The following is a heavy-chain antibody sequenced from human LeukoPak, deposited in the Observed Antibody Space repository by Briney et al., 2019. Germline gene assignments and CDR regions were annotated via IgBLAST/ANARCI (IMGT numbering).Heavy chain of an antibody. CDR1: GGSFSGYY. V-gene: IGHV4-34*01. Sequence: KSSETLSLTCAVYGGSFSGYYWSWIRQPPGKGLEWIGEINHSGSTNYNPSLKSRVTISVDTSKNQFSLKLSSVTAAGTAVYYCARYYYYYDSSGYYRAFDIWGQGTMVTVSS. J-gene: IGHJ3*02. CDR2: INHSGST. D-gene: IGHD3-22*01. CDR3: ARYYYYYDSSGYYRAFDI.